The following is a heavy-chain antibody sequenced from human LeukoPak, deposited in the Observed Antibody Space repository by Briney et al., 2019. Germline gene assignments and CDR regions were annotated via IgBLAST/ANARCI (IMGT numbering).Heavy chain of an antibody. J-gene: IGHJ4*02. CDR3: ARGGSSSWYVDY. D-gene: IGHD6-13*01. CDR2: INHSGST. Sequence: SETLSLTCALYGGSFSDYYWSWIRQPPRKGLEWIGEINHSGSTDCSPSLKSRVTISVDTSKNQFSLKRSSVTAADTAVYYCARGGSSSWYVDYWGQGTLVTVSS. CDR1: GGSFSDYY. V-gene: IGHV4-34*01.